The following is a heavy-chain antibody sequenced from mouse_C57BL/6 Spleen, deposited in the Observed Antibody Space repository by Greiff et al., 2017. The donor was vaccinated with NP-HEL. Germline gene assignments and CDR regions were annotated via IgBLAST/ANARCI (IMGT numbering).Heavy chain of an antibody. Sequence: VKVVESGPGLVAPSQSLSITCTVSGFSLTSYGVDWVRQSPGKGLEWLGVIWGVGSTNYNSALKSRLSISKDNSKSQVFLKMNSLQTDDTAMYYCARGGYDSLYAMDYWGQGTSVTVSS. J-gene: IGHJ4*01. V-gene: IGHV2-6*01. D-gene: IGHD2-2*01. CDR1: GFSLTSYG. CDR2: IWGVGST. CDR3: ARGGYDSLYAMDY.